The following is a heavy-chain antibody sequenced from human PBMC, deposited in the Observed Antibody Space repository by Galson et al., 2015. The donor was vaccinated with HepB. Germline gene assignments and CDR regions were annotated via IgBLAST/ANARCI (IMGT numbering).Heavy chain of an antibody. CDR2: ISGSGGST. D-gene: IGHD3-9*01. CDR3: ATATYYDTYFDY. J-gene: IGHJ4*02. V-gene: IGHV3-23*01. Sequence: SLRLSCAASGFTFSSYAMSWVRQAPGKGLEWVSAISGSGGSTYYADSVKGRFTISRDNSKNTLYLQMNSLRAEDTAVYYCATATYYDTYFDYWGQGTLVTVSS. CDR1: GFTFSSYA.